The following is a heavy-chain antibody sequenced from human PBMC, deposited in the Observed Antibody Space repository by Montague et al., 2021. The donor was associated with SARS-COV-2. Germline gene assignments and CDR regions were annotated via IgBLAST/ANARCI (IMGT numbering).Heavy chain of an antibody. CDR2: IYYSGST. Sequence: TLSLTCTVSGGSISSGGCYWSWIRQHPGKGLEWIGYIYYSGSTYYNPSLKSRVTISVDTSKNQFSLKLSSVTAADTAVYYCARQEPIVVVVAAARGWFDPWGQGTLVTVSS. V-gene: IGHV4-31*03. J-gene: IGHJ5*02. CDR3: ARQEPIVVVVAAARGWFDP. D-gene: IGHD2-15*01. CDR1: GGSISSGGCY.